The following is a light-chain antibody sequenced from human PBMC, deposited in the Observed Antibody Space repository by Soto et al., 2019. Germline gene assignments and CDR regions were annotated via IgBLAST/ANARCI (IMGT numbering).Light chain of an antibody. J-gene: IGKJ1*01. Sequence: EIVMTQSPATLSVSPGERATLSCRASQSVSSSLAWYQQKPGQAPRLLIYDAFTRATGIPARFSGSGSGTEFTLTIRSLQSEDFAVYYCQHYNNWPAFGQGTKVEIK. CDR3: QHYNNWPA. V-gene: IGKV3-15*01. CDR2: DAF. CDR1: QSVSSS.